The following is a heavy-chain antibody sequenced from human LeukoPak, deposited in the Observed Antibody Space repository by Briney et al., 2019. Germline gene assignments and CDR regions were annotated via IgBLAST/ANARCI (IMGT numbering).Heavy chain of an antibody. CDR3: ATRMKYDYVWGSYRGGLDY. CDR1: GYTLTELS. Sequence: ASVTVSCKVSGYTLTELSMHWVRQAPGKGVEWMGGFYPEDGETIYAQKFQGRVTMTEDTSTDTDYMELSRLRSEDTAVYYCATRMKYDYVWGSYRGGLDYWGQGTLVTVSS. D-gene: IGHD3-16*02. J-gene: IGHJ4*02. V-gene: IGHV1-24*01. CDR2: FYPEDGET.